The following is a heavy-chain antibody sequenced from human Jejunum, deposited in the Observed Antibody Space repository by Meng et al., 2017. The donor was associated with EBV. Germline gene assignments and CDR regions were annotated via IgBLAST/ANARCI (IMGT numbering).Heavy chain of an antibody. J-gene: IGHJ4*02. V-gene: IGHV1-69*06. CDR3: ARSSGGVVADYFDY. D-gene: IGHD3-16*02. Sequence: QVLLLQCGGAVQMTGSSVMSSCSAAGVSFSNYASSWGRQAPGQGLEWMGGVIPIFATANYAQRFQGRVTITADKSTSTAYMELRSLRSEDTAVYYCARSSGGVVADYFDYWGQGTLVTVSS. CDR2: VIPIFATA. CDR1: GVSFSNYA.